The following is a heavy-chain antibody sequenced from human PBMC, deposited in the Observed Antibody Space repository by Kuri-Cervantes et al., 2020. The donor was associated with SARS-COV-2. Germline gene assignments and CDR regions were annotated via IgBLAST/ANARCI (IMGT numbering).Heavy chain of an antibody. CDR2: INPNSGGT. Sequence: ASVKVSCKASGCTFSSYAISWVRQAPGQGLEWMGWINPNSGGTNYARKFQGRVTMTRDTSISTAYMELSRLRFDDTAAYYCARGYYTGNSVARFPGEFWGQGTMVTVSS. CDR3: ARGYYTGNSVARFPGEF. D-gene: IGHD4-23*01. CDR1: GCTFSSYA. J-gene: IGHJ3*01. V-gene: IGHV1-2*02.